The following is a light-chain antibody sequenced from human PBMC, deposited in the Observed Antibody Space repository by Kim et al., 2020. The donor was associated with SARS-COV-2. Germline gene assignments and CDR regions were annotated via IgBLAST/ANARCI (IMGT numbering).Light chain of an antibody. CDR1: QSLVYRNGNTY. V-gene: IGKV2-24*01. J-gene: IGKJ2*01. CDR3: MEDTRFPFT. Sequence: DIVMTQTPLSPPFTLGKSASISCRYSQSLVYRNGNTYLSWLQQRQGQPLRLLIYKISNRFAGVTDRFSGNGAGTGFTLKINGVEDDDVEVYYCMEDTRFPFTFGRGTNLEI. CDR2: KIS.